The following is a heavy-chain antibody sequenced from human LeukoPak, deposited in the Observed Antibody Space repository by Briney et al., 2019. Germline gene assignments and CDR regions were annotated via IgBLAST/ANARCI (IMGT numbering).Heavy chain of an antibody. V-gene: IGHV3-23*01. CDR2: ISGSGGST. Sequence: GGSLRLSCAASGFTFSSYAMSWVREAPGKGLEWVSAISGSGGSTYYADSVKGRFTISRDNSKNTLYLQMNSLRAEDTAVYYCAKDGGYSLDLDFDYWGQGTLVTVSS. CDR3: AKDGGYSLDLDFDY. CDR1: GFTFSSYA. D-gene: IGHD5-18*01. J-gene: IGHJ4*02.